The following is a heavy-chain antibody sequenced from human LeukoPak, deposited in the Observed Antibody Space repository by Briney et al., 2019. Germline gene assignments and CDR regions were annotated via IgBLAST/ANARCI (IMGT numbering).Heavy chain of an antibody. J-gene: IGHJ5*02. CDR2: ISTDGSST. CDR1: GFTFSSYW. Sequence: GGSLRLSCAASGFTFSSYWMHWVRQGPGKGLVWVSRISTDGSSTDYADSVKGRFTISRENAKNTLYLQMNSLRAEDTAVYFCARTRTLPIAGGFDTWGQGSLVTVSS. D-gene: IGHD3-16*01. V-gene: IGHV3-74*01. CDR3: ARTRTLPIAGGFDT.